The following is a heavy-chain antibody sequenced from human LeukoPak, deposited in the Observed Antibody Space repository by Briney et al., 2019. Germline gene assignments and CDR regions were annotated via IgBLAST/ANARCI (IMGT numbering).Heavy chain of an antibody. Sequence: GRSLRLSCAASGFTFSSYAMHWVRQAPGKGLEWVAVISYDGSNKYYADSVKGRFTISRDNSKNTLYLQMNSLRAEDTAVYYCAREYGSGYSTDGYIDYWGQGTLVTVSS. CDR3: AREYGSGYSTDGYIDY. V-gene: IGHV3-30-3*01. D-gene: IGHD3-3*01. J-gene: IGHJ4*02. CDR2: ISYDGSNK. CDR1: GFTFSSYA.